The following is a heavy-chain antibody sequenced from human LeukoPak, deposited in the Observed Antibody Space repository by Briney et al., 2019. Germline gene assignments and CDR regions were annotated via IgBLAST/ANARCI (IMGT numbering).Heavy chain of an antibody. D-gene: IGHD3-10*01. CDR1: AFTFSNTW. V-gene: IGHV3-15*01. CDR2: IQSKTDGGTT. J-gene: IGHJ4*02. Sequence: GGSLRLSCAASAFTFSNTWMNWVRQAPGKGLEWVGRIQSKTDGGTTEYAAPVKGRFTISRDYSKTTLYLQMNSLRTEETAVYYCATLTVRGVINIWGQGTLVTVSS. CDR3: ATLTVRGVINI.